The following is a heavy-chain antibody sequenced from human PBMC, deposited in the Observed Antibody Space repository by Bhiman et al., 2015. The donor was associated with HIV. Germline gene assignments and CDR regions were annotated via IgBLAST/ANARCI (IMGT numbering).Heavy chain of an antibody. D-gene: IGHD6-6*01. CDR3: SSSGNYFDY. CDR2: ISGSGGST. CDR1: GFTFSSYA. J-gene: IGHJ4*02. V-gene: IGHV3-23*01. Sequence: EVQLLESGGGLVQPGGSLRLSCAASGFTFSSYAMSWVRQAPGKGLEWVSAISGSGGSTYYADSVKGRFTISRDNSKNTLYLQMNSLYYCAKDLALGSSSGNYFDYWGQGTLVTVSS.